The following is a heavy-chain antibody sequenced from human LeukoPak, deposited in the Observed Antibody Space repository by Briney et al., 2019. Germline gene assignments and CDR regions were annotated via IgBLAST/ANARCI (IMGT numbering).Heavy chain of an antibody. Sequence: SETLSLTCTVFGSMSNHFWSWIRQPAGKGLEWIGRIYTSGSTNYNPSLKSRVTMSVDTSKNQFSLKLSSVTAADTAVYYCARCSLGDYSSFDYWGQGTLVTVSS. CDR2: IYTSGST. D-gene: IGHD4-17*01. V-gene: IGHV4-4*07. J-gene: IGHJ4*02. CDR1: GSMSNHF. CDR3: ARCSLGDYSSFDY.